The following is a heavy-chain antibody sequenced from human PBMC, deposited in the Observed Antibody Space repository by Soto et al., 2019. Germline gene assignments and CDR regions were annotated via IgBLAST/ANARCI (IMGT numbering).Heavy chain of an antibody. V-gene: IGHV4-4*02. D-gene: IGHD2-8*01. CDR1: GASIGTSNW. Sequence: QVQLQESGPGLVKPLGTLSLTCAVSGASIGTSNWWSWVRQSPGKGLEWIGEIHDSGSTESNPSLTSRGAISLDKSKHQFSLNVSSVTAADAAVYYSAGLTPYDVLYKSYYWGQGSLVTVSS. J-gene: IGHJ4*02. CDR3: AGLTPYDVLYKSYY. CDR2: IHDSGST.